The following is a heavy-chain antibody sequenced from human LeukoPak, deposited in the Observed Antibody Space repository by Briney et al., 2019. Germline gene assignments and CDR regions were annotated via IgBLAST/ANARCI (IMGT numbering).Heavy chain of an antibody. Sequence: PSETLSLTCTVSGGSISSYCWSWIRQPPGKGLEWIGYIYDSGRTNYNPSLKSRVTISVDTSKNQFSLKLSSVTAADTAVYYCARHPPQGYSSGLYYFDYWGQGTLVTVSS. V-gene: IGHV4-59*08. CDR2: IYDSGRT. CDR1: GGSISSYC. CDR3: ARHPPQGYSSGLYYFDY. J-gene: IGHJ4*02. D-gene: IGHD6-19*01.